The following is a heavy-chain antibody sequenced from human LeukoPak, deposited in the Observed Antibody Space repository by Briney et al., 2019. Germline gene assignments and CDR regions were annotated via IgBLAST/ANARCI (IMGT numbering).Heavy chain of an antibody. CDR3: ARPSGYSSGWSDAFDI. V-gene: IGHV1-69*04. Sequence: SVKVSCKASGGTFSSYAISWVRQAPGQGLEWMGRIIPILGIANYAQKFQGRVTITADKSTSTAYMELSSLRSEDTAVYYCARPSGYSSGWSDAFDIWGQGTMATVSS. CDR2: IIPILGIA. J-gene: IGHJ3*02. CDR1: GGTFSSYA. D-gene: IGHD6-19*01.